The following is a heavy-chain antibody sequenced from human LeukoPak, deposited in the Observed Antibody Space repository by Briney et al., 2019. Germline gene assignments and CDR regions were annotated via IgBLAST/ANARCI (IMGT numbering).Heavy chain of an antibody. J-gene: IGHJ4*02. D-gene: IGHD6-13*01. CDR1: GYRFTSYW. Sequence: GESLKISCTGSGYRFTSYWIGWVRQMPGKGLEWMGIIYHGDSAITYSPSFQGQVTISADKSISTAYLQWSSLKASDTAMYFCARRFVAAAGDDHWGQGTLVTVSS. V-gene: IGHV5-51*01. CDR3: ARRFVAAAGDDH. CDR2: IYHGDSAI.